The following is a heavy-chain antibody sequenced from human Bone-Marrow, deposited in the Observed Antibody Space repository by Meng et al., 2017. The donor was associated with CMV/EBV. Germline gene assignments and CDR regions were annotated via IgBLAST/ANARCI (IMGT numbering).Heavy chain of an antibody. V-gene: IGHV3-30*04. CDR2: ISYDGSNK. D-gene: IGHD3-22*01. J-gene: IGHJ4*02. Sequence: LSLTCAASGFTFSSYAMHWVRQAPGKGLEWVAVISYDGSNKYYADSVKGRFTISRDNSKNTLYLQMNSLRAEDTAVYYCARGIVVVNPYYFDYWGQGTLVTVSS. CDR3: ARGIVVVNPYYFDY. CDR1: GFTFSSYA.